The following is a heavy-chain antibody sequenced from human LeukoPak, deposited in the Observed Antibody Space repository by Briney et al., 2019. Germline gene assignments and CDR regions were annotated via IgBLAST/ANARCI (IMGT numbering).Heavy chain of an antibody. CDR2: ISAYNGNT. V-gene: IGHV1-18*04. CDR3: ARGRSGYDNYYYYGMDV. J-gene: IGHJ6*04. CDR1: DYTFTSYG. Sequence: ASVKLSCKASDYTFTSYGISWVRQAPGQGLEWMGWISAYNGNTNYAQKLQGRVTMTTDTSTSTAYMELRSLRSDDTAVYYCARGRSGYDNYYYYGMDVWGKGTTVTVSS. D-gene: IGHD5-12*01.